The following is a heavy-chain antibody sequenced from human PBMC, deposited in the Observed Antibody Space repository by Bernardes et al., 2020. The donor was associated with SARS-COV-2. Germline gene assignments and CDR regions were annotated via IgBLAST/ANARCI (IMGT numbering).Heavy chain of an antibody. J-gene: IGHJ6*02. Sequence: GSLRLYCAASGFTFSDHYMDWVRQAPGKGLEWVGRTRNKDNSYTTEYAASVKGRFTISRDDSKNSLYLQMNSLKTEDTAVYYCARSTRFGEFDPLYYYGMDVWGQGTTVTVSS. CDR3: ARSTRFGEFDPLYYYGMDV. V-gene: IGHV3-72*01. D-gene: IGHD3-10*01. CDR2: TRNKDNSYTT. CDR1: GFTFSDHY.